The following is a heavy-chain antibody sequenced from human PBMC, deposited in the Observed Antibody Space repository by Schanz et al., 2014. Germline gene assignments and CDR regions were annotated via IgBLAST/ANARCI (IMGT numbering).Heavy chain of an antibody. CDR3: ARVGRSSSSPHGSSGDY. CDR2: IYFNGIT. V-gene: IGHV4-31*03. CDR1: GGSISSGSYY. D-gene: IGHD6-6*01. J-gene: IGHJ4*02. Sequence: QLQLQESGPGLVKPSETLSLTCTVSGGSISSGSYYWSWIRQHPGKGLEWIGYIYFNGITYYKPSLKARLIISVDTSKNQFSLKLSSVTAADTAVYYCARVGRSSSSPHGSSGDYWGQGTLVTVSS.